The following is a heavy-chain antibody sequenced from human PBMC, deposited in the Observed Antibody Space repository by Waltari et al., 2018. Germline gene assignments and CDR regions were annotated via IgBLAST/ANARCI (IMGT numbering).Heavy chain of an antibody. J-gene: IGHJ4*02. CDR1: GFTFSSYA. CDR2: ISGSGGST. V-gene: IGHV3-23*01. CDR3: AASIAAAGAFDY. Sequence: EVQLLESGGGLVQPGGSLRLSCAASGFTFSSYAMSWVRQAPGKGREWVSAISGSGGSTYYADSVKGRFTISRDNSKNTLYLQMNSLRAEDTAVYYCAASIAAAGAFDYWGQGTLVTVSS. D-gene: IGHD6-13*01.